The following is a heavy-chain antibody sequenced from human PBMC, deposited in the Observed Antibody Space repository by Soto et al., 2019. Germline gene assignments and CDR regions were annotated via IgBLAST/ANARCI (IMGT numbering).Heavy chain of an antibody. CDR1: GFTFSSYW. V-gene: IGHV3-74*01. CDR3: ASLVTKWELFDY. J-gene: IGHJ4*02. D-gene: IGHD1-26*01. CDR2: INSDGSST. Sequence: GGSLRLSCAASGFTFSSYWMHWVRQAPGKGLVWVSRINSDGSSTSYADSVKGRFTISRDNAKNTLYLQMNSLRAEDTAVYYCASLVTKWELFDYWGQGRLVTVSS.